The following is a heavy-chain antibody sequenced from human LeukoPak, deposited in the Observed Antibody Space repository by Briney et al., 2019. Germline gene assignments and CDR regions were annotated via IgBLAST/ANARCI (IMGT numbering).Heavy chain of an antibody. V-gene: IGHV3-23*01. CDR1: GFTFSDYA. CDR3: ARDLDDYNDFPPIFQY. J-gene: IGHJ1*01. Sequence: GGSLRPSCVVSGFTFSDYAMSWVRQAPGKGLEWVSAISGGGTPTFYADSVKGRFITSRDNSKNTLYLQMNSLRVEDTAVYYCARDLDDYNDFPPIFQYWGQGTQVIVSS. D-gene: IGHD5-24*01. CDR2: ISGGGTPT.